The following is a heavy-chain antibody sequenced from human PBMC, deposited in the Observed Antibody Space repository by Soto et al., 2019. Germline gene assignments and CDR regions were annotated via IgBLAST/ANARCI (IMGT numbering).Heavy chain of an antibody. Sequence: GGSLRLSCAASGFTFSSYAMSWVRQAPGKGLEWVSAISGSGGSTYYADSVKGRFTISRDNSKNTLYLQMNSLRAEDTAVYYCAKERVGAGYYYDSSGYYPFDYWGQGTLVTVSS. CDR1: GFTFSSYA. CDR3: AKERVGAGYYYDSSGYYPFDY. J-gene: IGHJ4*02. CDR2: ISGSGGST. V-gene: IGHV3-23*01. D-gene: IGHD3-22*01.